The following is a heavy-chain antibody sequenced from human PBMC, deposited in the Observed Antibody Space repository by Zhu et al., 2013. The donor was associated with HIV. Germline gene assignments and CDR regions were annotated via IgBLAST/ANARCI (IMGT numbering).Heavy chain of an antibody. J-gene: IGHJ3*02. Sequence: EVQLVESGGGLVKPGGSLRLSCAASGFTFSSYSMNWVRQAPGKGLEWVSSISSSSSYIYYADSVKGRFTISRDNAKNSLYLQMNSLRAEDTAVYYCARDLGIAAAGYDAFDIWGQGTMVTVSS. V-gene: IGHV3-21*01. D-gene: IGHD6-13*01. CDR3: ARDLGIAAAGYDAFDI. CDR1: GFTFSSYS. CDR2: ISSSSSYI.